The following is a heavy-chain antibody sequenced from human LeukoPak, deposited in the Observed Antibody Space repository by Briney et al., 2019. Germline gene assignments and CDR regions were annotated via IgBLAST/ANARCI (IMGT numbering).Heavy chain of an antibody. V-gene: IGHV3-66*01. D-gene: IGHD4-23*01. CDR2: IYSGGST. J-gene: IGHJ4*02. CDR3: AKDGDYGGSAGTFDY. Sequence: GGSLRLSCAASGFTVSSNYMSWVRQAPGKGLEWVSVIYSGGSTYYADSVKGRFTISRDNSKNTLYLQMNSLRAEDTAVYYCAKDGDYGGSAGTFDYWGQGTLVTVSS. CDR1: GFTVSSNY.